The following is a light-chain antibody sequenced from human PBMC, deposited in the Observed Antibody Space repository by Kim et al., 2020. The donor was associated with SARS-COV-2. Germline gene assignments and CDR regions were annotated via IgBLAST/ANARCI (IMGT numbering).Light chain of an antibody. CDR1: NIGSKS. Sequence: SYELTQPPSVSVAPGKTARITCGGNNIGSKSVHWYQQKPGQAPVLVIYYDSDRPSGIPERFSGSNSGNTATLTISRVEAGDGADYYCQVWDSSSDHPGFG. V-gene: IGLV3-21*04. CDR3: QVWDSSSDHPG. J-gene: IGLJ2*01. CDR2: YDS.